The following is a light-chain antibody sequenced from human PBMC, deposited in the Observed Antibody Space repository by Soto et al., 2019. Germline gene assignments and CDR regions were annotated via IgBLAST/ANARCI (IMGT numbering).Light chain of an antibody. CDR1: QSINKL. V-gene: IGKV1-5*01. Sequence: DIQMTQSPSTLSASVGDRVTITCRASQSINKLLAWYQQKPGKGPKLLIYDASSLEGGVPPRFSGSGSGTEFTLTNSSLQPDDFATYYCHQCNSNPPCTFGQGTKVDTK. J-gene: IGKJ1*01. CDR2: DAS. CDR3: HQCNSNPPCT.